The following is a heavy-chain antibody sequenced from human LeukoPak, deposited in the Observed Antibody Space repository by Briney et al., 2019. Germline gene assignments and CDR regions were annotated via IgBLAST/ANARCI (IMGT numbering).Heavy chain of an antibody. CDR1: GFTFNKFA. J-gene: IGHJ4*02. CDR2: IKQDGSEK. CDR3: ARSLLYGSGSGMSDY. Sequence: GGSLRLSCAASGFTFNKFAMSWVRQAPGKGLEWVANIKQDGSEKYYVDSVKGRFTISRDNAKNSLYLQMNSLRAEDTAVYYCARSLLYGSGSGMSDYWGQGTLVTVSS. D-gene: IGHD3-10*01. V-gene: IGHV3-7*01.